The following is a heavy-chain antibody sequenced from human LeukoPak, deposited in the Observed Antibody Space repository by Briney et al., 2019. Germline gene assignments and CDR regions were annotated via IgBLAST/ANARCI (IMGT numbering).Heavy chain of an antibody. D-gene: IGHD3-9*01. CDR1: GFTFSSDS. CDR2: ISSSGTYV. V-gene: IGHV3-21*01. J-gene: IGHJ3*02. Sequence: GGSLRLSCAASGFTFSSDSMNWVRQAQGKGLEWVSSISSSGTYVYYADSVKGRFTISGDNAKNSLSLQMNSLRADDAAVYYCARASSKQLAGYLPDGFDIWGQGTMVTVSS. CDR3: ARASSKQLAGYLPDGFDI.